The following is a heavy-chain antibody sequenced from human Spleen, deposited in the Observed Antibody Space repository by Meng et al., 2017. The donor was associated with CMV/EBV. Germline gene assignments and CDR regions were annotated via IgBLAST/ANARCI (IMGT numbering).Heavy chain of an antibody. CDR3: ARVGGVAGHFDY. V-gene: IGHV4-59*12. J-gene: IGHJ4*02. CDR1: GGSISSYY. D-gene: IGHD6-19*01. Sequence: SETLSLTCTVSGGSISSYYWSWIRQPPGKGLEWIGYIYYSGSTNYNPSLKSRVTISVDTSKNQFSLKLSSVTAADTAVYYCARVGGVAGHFDYWGQETLVTVSS. CDR2: IYYSGST.